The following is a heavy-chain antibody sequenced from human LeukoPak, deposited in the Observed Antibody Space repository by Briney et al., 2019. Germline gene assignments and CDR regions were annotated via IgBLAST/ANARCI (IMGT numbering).Heavy chain of an antibody. Sequence: SGTLSLTCAVSGVSIISSHWWSWVRQSPEKGLEWIGETHHGGNTNYNPSLKGRVTISIDKYNNRFSLELRSVTAADTAVYYCATYLYGDFGFYYFDYRGQGTLVTVPS. CDR1: GVSIISSHW. V-gene: IGHV4-4*02. J-gene: IGHJ4*02. CDR2: THHGGNT. D-gene: IGHD4-17*01. CDR3: ATYLYGDFGFYYFDY.